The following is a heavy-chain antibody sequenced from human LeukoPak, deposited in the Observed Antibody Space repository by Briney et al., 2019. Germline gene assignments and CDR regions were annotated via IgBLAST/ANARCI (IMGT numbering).Heavy chain of an antibody. J-gene: IGHJ3*02. V-gene: IGHV3-53*05. CDR2: IYSGGST. Sequence: GGSLRLSCAASGFTVSSNYMSWVRQAPGEGLEWVSVIYSGGSTYYADSVKGRFTISRDNYKNTLYLQMNSLRAADTAVYYCARWGDYYDSSGYYDAFDIWGQGTMVTVSS. CDR3: ARWGDYYDSSGYYDAFDI. CDR1: GFTVSSNY. D-gene: IGHD3-22*01.